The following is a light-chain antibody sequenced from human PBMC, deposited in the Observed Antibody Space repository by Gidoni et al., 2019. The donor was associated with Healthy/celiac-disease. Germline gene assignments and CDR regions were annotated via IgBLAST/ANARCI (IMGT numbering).Light chain of an antibody. J-gene: IGKJ4*01. Sequence: EIVLTQYPGTLSLSPGERATLSCRASQSVGRDFLAWFQQKPGQAPRLLIRGASSRATGIPDRFSGSGSVTDFSLTISRVDPEDFAVYYCQQYASSPITFGGGTKVDVK. V-gene: IGKV3-20*01. CDR3: QQYASSPIT. CDR2: GAS. CDR1: QSVGRDF.